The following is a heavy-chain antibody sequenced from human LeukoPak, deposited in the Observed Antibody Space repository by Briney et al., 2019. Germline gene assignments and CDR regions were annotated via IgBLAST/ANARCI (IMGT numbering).Heavy chain of an antibody. CDR2: INAGNGNT. CDR1: GYTFTSYA. D-gene: IGHD6-13*01. V-gene: IGHV1-3*03. CDR3: SREWGRGSSWHDY. Sequence: ASVKVSCKASGYTFTSYAMHWVRQAPGQRLEWMGWINAGNGNTKYSQEFQGRVTITRDTSASTAYMELSSLRSEDMAVYYCSREWGRGSSWHDYWGQGSVVTVSS. J-gene: IGHJ4*02.